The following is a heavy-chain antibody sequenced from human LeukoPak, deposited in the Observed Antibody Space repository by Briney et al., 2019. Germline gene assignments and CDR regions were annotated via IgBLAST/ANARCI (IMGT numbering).Heavy chain of an antibody. CDR3: ARLGQWLDNFDY. CDR2: IYPDDSDT. Sequence: GESLKISCKSSGYSFTRYWIGWVRQMPGKGLEWMGIIYPDDSDTTYSPSFQGQVTISADKSISTAYLQWTSLKASDTATYYCARLGQWLDNFDYWGQGTLVTVSS. J-gene: IGHJ4*02. V-gene: IGHV5-51*01. CDR1: GYSFTRYW. D-gene: IGHD6-19*01.